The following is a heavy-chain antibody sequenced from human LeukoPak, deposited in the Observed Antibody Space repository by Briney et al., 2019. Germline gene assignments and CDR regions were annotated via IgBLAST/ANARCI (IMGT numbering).Heavy chain of an antibody. CDR1: GYSSSSYW. V-gene: IGHV5-51*01. CDR3: ARSDFWSGYFNY. J-gene: IGHJ4*02. CDR2: IYPGDSDI. D-gene: IGHD3-3*01. Sequence: GESLKISCRGSGYSSSSYWIGWVRQMPEQGLKWMGIIYPGDSDIRYSPSFQGQVTISADKSFSTAYLQWSSLKASDTAMYFCARSDFWSGYFNYWGQGTLVTVSS.